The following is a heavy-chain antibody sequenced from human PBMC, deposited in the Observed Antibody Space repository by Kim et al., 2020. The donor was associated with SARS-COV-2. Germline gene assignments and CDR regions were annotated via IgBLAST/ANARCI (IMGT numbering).Heavy chain of an antibody. V-gene: IGHV1-69*13. Sequence: SVKVSCKASGGTFSSYAISWVRQAPGQGLEWMGGIIPIFGTANYAQKFQGRVTITADESTSTAYMELSSLRSEDTAVYYCASGYYDSSGYYSWDYWGQGTLVTVSS. J-gene: IGHJ4*02. CDR1: GGTFSSYA. CDR3: ASGYYDSSGYYSWDY. CDR2: IIPIFGTA. D-gene: IGHD3-22*01.